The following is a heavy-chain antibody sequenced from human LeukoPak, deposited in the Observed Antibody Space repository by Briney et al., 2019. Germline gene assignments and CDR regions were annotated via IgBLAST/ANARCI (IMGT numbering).Heavy chain of an antibody. Sequence: PSETLSLTCTVSGGSISSSSYYWGWIRQPPGTGLEWIGSIYYSGSTYYNPSLKSRVTISVDTSKNQFSLKLSSVTAADTAVYYCARHVDSSGANYWGQGTLVTVSS. CDR3: ARHVDSSGANY. CDR1: GGSISSSSYY. CDR2: IYYSGST. J-gene: IGHJ4*02. V-gene: IGHV4-39*01. D-gene: IGHD3-22*01.